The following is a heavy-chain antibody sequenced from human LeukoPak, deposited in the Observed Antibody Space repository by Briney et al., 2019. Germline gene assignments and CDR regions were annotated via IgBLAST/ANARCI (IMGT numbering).Heavy chain of an antibody. D-gene: IGHD2-8*01. CDR1: GYTFTGYY. CDR3: ARDGSYDIHAWSWP. J-gene: IGHJ5*02. CDR2: INPKSGAT. V-gene: IGHV1-2*02. Sequence: ASVRVSCKASGYTFTGYYMHWVRQAPGQGLEWMGWINPKSGATKYAQKFQGRVTMTRDTSISTAFMELSRLTSDDTAVYYCARDGSYDIHAWSWPWGQGTLVTVSS.